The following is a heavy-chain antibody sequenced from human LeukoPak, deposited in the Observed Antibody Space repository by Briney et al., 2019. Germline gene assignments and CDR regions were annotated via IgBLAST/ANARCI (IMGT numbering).Heavy chain of an antibody. V-gene: IGHV3-9*01. CDR3: ARGRRITIFGAPYYMDV. J-gene: IGHJ6*03. Sequence: GGSLRLSCAASGFTFDDYAMHWVRQAPGKGLEWVSGISWNSGSIGYADSVKGRFTISRDNAKNSLYLLMNSLRAEDTAVYYCARGRRITIFGAPYYMDVWGKGTTVTVSS. CDR1: GFTFDDYA. CDR2: ISWNSGSI. D-gene: IGHD3-3*01.